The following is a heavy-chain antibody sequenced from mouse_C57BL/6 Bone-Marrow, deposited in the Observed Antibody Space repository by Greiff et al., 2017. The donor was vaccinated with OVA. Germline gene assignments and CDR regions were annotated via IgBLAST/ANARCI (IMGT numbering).Heavy chain of an antibody. V-gene: IGHV1-69*01. CDR3: AREGLPDAMDY. CDR1: GYTFTSYW. Sequence: QVQLQQPGAELVMPGASVKLSCKASGYTFTSYWMHWVKQRPGQGLEWIGEIDPSASYTNYNQQFKGKSTLTVDKTSSTDYMQLSSHTSEDAAVYYCAREGLPDAMDYWGQGTSVTVSS. J-gene: IGHJ4*01. D-gene: IGHD3-1*01. CDR2: IDPSASYT.